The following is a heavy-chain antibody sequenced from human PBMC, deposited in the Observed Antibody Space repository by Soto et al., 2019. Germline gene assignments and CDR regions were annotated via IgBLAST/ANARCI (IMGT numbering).Heavy chain of an antibody. CDR1: GFTFSTYS. CDR2: ISSGSGTI. Sequence: SLRLSCAASGFTFSTYSMNWVRQAPGKGLEWVSYISSGSGTIYYADSVRGRFTISRDNAKNSLYLQMNSLRDEDTAVYYCARGQRYSYDSSAYYYYGMDVWGQGTTVTVSS. CDR3: ARGQRYSYDSSAYYYYGMDV. D-gene: IGHD3-22*01. J-gene: IGHJ6*02. V-gene: IGHV3-48*02.